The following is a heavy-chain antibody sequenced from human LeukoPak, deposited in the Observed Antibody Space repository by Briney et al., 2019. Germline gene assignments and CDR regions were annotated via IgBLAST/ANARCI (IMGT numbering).Heavy chain of an antibody. D-gene: IGHD6-13*01. CDR3: ARSIAAASYTS. V-gene: IGHV4-59*01. CDR1: GGSINSYY. CDR2: TYYSVST. Sequence: PSETLSLTCTVSGGSINSYYWRWIRQPPGKGLEWIGYTYYSVSTNYNPSLKSLVTISVDTSKNQFSLKLSSVTAADTAVYYCARSIAAASYTSWGQGTLVTVSS. J-gene: IGHJ5*02.